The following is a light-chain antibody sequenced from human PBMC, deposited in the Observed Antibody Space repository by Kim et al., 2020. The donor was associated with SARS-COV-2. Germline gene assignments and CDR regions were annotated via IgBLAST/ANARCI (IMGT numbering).Light chain of an antibody. CDR1: QGISSA. CDR3: QQFKNYPHT. CDR2: DAS. J-gene: IGKJ4*01. V-gene: IGKV1D-13*01. Sequence: AIQLTQSPSSLSASVGDRVTITCRASQGISSALAWYQQRPGKAPNLLIYDASSLESGVPSRFSGSGSGTDFTLTISSLQPEDFATYYCQQFKNYPHTFGGGTKLEI.